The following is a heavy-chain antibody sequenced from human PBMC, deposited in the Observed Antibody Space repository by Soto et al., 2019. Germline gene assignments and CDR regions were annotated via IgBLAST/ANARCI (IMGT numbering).Heavy chain of an antibody. D-gene: IGHD5-18*01. Sequence: GSLRLSCAASGFTFSSYAMSWVRQAPGKGLEWVSAISGSGGSTYYADSVKGRFTISRDNSKNTLYLQMNSLRAEDTAVYYCANVDSSMVTSYWGQGTLVTVSS. V-gene: IGHV3-23*01. CDR1: GFTFSSYA. CDR3: ANVDSSMVTSY. CDR2: ISGSGGST. J-gene: IGHJ4*02.